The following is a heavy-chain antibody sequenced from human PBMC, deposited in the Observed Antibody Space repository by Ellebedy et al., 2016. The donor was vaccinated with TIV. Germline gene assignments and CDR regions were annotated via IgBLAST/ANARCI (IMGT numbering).Heavy chain of an antibody. V-gene: IGHV3-30*09. Sequence: GGSLRLXCAASGFTFSYYSMHWVRQAPGKGLEWVAVIPHDGSNKYHAESVKGRFAISRDDSKNTLYLQMNTLRTEDTAVYFCTRGSSSRGYFDSWGQGTLVTVSS. CDR3: TRGSSSRGYFDS. D-gene: IGHD6-13*01. J-gene: IGHJ4*02. CDR2: IPHDGSNK. CDR1: GFTFSYYS.